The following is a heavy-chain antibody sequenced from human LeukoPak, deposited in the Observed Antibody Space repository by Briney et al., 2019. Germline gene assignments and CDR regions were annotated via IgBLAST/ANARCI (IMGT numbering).Heavy chain of an antibody. CDR3: AREGYLGYCSGGSCFNWFDP. V-gene: IGHV3-33*08. CDR1: GFTFSSYA. Sequence: PGGSLRLSCAASGFTFSSYAMSWVRQAPGKGLEWVAVIWYDGSNKYYADSVKGRFTISRDNSKNTLYLQMNSLRAEDTAVYYCAREGYLGYCSGGSCFNWFDPWGQGTLVTVSS. D-gene: IGHD2-15*01. J-gene: IGHJ5*02. CDR2: IWYDGSNK.